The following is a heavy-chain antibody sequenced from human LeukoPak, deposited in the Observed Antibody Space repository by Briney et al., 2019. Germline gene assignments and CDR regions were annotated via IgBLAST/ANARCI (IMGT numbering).Heavy chain of an antibody. D-gene: IGHD3-9*01. CDR1: GGSISSYY. CDR2: IYDSGST. V-gene: IGHV4-59*01. Sequence: SETLSLTCTVSGGSISSYYWSWIRQPPGKGLEWIGYIYDSGSTNYNPSLKSRVTISVDTSKNQFSLKVSSVTAADTAVYYCARDNRLSYDILTGYQIDYWGQGTLVTVSS. J-gene: IGHJ4*02. CDR3: ARDNRLSYDILTGYQIDY.